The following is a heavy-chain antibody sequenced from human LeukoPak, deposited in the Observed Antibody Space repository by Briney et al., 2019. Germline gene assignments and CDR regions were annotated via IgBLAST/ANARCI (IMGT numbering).Heavy chain of an antibody. CDR1: GFMFDDYT. Sequence: GGSVTLLSAASGFMFDDYTMHWVGQSPGKGLEWVSLISWDGATTYYADSVRGRFTISRDNSKKSLHLEMNSLKSEDTALYYCARDRWYSSDDTSMHVYAMDVWGQGTPVTVSS. D-gene: IGHD5-12*01. J-gene: IGHJ6*02. CDR2: ISWDGATT. CDR3: ARDRWYSSDDTSMHVYAMDV. V-gene: IGHV3-43*01.